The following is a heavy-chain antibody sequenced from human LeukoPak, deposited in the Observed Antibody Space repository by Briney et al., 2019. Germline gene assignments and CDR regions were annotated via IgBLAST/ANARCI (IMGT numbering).Heavy chain of an antibody. CDR1: GFTFSSYW. Sequence: GGSLRLSCAASGFTFSSYWMSWVRQAPGKGLEWVANIKQDGSEKYYVDSVKGRFTISRDNAKNSLYLQMNSLRAEDTAVYYCARDLGYSSSWYAYWGQGTLVTVSS. CDR3: ARDLGYSSSWYAY. V-gene: IGHV3-7*01. CDR2: IKQDGSEK. D-gene: IGHD6-13*01. J-gene: IGHJ4*02.